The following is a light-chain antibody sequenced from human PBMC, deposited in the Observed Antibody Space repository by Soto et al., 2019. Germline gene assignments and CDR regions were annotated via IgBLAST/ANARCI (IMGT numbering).Light chain of an antibody. CDR3: QQGNSFPRT. J-gene: IGKJ1*01. Sequence: DIQLTQSPSSVSASVGDRVTITCRESQGISSWLAWYQQKPGKAPRLLIYLASSLQTGVPSRFIGSGSGTDCTLTISSLQPEDFATYYCQQGNSFPRTIGQGTKVEIK. CDR2: LAS. V-gene: IGKV1-12*01. CDR1: QGISSW.